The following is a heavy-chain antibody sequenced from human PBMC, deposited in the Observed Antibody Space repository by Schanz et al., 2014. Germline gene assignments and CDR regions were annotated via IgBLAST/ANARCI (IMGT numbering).Heavy chain of an antibody. V-gene: IGHV3-21*06. J-gene: IGHJ3*02. D-gene: IGHD2-8*01. CDR2: ISRSSGRI. CDR3: ARDMLRRYGALEI. CDR1: GFTFSRYN. Sequence: EVQLVESGGGLVKPGGSLRLSCAGTGFTFSRYNMNWVRQAPGRGLEWVSSISRSSGRIYYSDSVKGRFTISRDNAKNLVYLQMNSLRADDTAVYYCARDMLRRYGALEIWGRGTMVTVSS.